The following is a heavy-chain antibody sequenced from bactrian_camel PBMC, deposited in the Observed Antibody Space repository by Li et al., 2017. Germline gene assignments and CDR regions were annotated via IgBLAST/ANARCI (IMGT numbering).Heavy chain of an antibody. V-gene: IGHV3S67*01. CDR3: AAAQGLFSLSVLVQNCPTGEFGF. CDR2: ISSDGTI. J-gene: IGHJ6*01. D-gene: IGHD3*01. CDR1: RDPHDRHSGYC. Sequence: DVQLVESGGGSVQAGGSLKLSCGASRDPHDRHSGYCMAWFRQTPGKEREGVAAISSDGTICIAPSVEGQFTISQDIVSNTIHLQMNDLQPQDTATYYCAAAQGLFSLSVLVQNCPTGEFGFWGQGTQVTVS.